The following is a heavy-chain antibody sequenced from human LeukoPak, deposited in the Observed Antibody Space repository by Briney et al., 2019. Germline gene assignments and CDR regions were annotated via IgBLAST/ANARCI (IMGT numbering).Heavy chain of an antibody. J-gene: IGHJ4*02. CDR1: GYTFTSYG. Sequence: ASVKVSCKASGYTFTSYGIIWVRQAPGQGLEWMGWISAYNGNTNYAQKLQGRVTMTTDTSTSTAYMELRSLRSDVTAVYYCARDLVIIDYGDYSDYWGQGTLVTVSS. D-gene: IGHD4-17*01. V-gene: IGHV1-18*01. CDR2: ISAYNGNT. CDR3: ARDLVIIDYGDYSDY.